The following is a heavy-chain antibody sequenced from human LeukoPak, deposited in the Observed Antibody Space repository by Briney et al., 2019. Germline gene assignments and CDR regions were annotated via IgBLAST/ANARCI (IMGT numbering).Heavy chain of an antibody. CDR2: ISDSGRAT. Sequence: GGSLRLSCVASGFRFCDFAMSWVRQAPGKGLEWVSGISDSGRATYYTDSVKGRCTISRDNSKNTVNLQLNNVRAEDTALYFCARHDSFIPFWGQGMQVTVSS. CDR3: ARHDSFIPF. D-gene: IGHD5-18*01. J-gene: IGHJ4*02. CDR1: GFRFCDFA. V-gene: IGHV3-23*01.